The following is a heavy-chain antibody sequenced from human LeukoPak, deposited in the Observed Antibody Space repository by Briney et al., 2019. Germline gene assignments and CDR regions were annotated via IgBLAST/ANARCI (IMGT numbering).Heavy chain of an antibody. CDR2: ISAYNGNT. CDR3: ARPSSGWASYYFDY. Sequence: ALVKVSCKASGYTFTSYGISWVRQAPGQGLEWMGWISAYNGNTNYAQKLQGRVTMTTDTSTSTAYMELRSLRSDDTAVYYCARPSSGWASYYFDYWGQGTLVTVSS. CDR1: GYTFTSYG. J-gene: IGHJ4*02. D-gene: IGHD6-19*01. V-gene: IGHV1-18*01.